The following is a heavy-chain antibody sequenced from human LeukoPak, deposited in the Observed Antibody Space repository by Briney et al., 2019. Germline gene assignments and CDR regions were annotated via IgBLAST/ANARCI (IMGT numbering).Heavy chain of an antibody. CDR1: GYIFTDYY. V-gene: IGHV1-2*02. J-gene: IGHJ5*02. CDR3: ARMWSTATSGWNWFDP. CDR2: INPNSGDT. D-gene: IGHD6-13*01. Sequence: ASVKVSCKASGYIFTDYYVYWARQAPGQGLEWMGWINPNSGDTNYAQKFQGRVTMTRDTSISTAYMELSSLRSNDTAMYYCARMWSTATSGWNWFDPWGQGTLVTVSS.